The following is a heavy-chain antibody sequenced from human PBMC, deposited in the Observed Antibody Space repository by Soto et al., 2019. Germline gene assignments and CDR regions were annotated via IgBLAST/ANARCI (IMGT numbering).Heavy chain of an antibody. CDR3: AKDRRAGGNYGFYSDF. Sequence: EVQLLESGGGLVQPGGSLRLSCAASGFTFSSYGMTWVRQAPGKGLEWVSFSSATGAGTYYADSVKGLFTISRDNSKNTLYRQMTSLRADDTAVYYCAKDRRAGGNYGFYSDFWGQGALVIVSS. V-gene: IGHV3-23*01. CDR2: SSATGAGT. J-gene: IGHJ4*02. D-gene: IGHD1-7*01. CDR1: GFTFSSYG.